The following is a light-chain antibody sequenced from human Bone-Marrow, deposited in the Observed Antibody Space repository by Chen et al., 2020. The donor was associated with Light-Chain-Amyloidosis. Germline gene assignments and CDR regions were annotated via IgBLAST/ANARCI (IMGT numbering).Light chain of an antibody. V-gene: IGLV1-44*01. CDR2: TTN. CDR3: AAWDDRLNVVL. Sequence: QSVLTQPPSASGTPGPRVTLSCSGGPSNIGSNYVTWYQQLPGTAPKLLIYTTNERPSGVPERFSGSKSGTSASLAISGLQSDDESVYYCAAWDDRLNVVLFGGGTKLTVL. J-gene: IGLJ2*01. CDR1: PSNIGSNY.